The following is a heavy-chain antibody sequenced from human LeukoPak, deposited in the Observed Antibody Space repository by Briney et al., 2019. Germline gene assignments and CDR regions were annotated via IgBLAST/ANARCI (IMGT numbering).Heavy chain of an antibody. CDR1: GYTFTGYY. D-gene: IGHD2-2*02. CDR3: ARPGVYCSSTSCYRTSWFDP. J-gene: IGHJ5*02. Sequence: GASVKVSCKASGYTFTGYYMHWVRQAPGQGLEWMGWINPNSGGTNYAQKFRGRVTMTRDTSISTAYMELSRLRSDDTAVYYCARPGVYCSSTSCYRTSWFDPWGQGTLVTVSS. CDR2: INPNSGGT. V-gene: IGHV1-2*02.